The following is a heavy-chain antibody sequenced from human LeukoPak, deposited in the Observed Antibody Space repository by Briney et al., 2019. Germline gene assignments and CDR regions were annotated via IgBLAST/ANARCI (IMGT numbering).Heavy chain of an antibody. V-gene: IGHV3-30*18. Sequence: GGSLRLSCAASGFTFSSYGMHWVRQAPGKGLEWVAVISYDGSNKYYADSVKGRFTTSRDNSKNTLYLQMNSLRAEDTAVHYCAKDPGATIIVATIFDYWGQGTLVTVSS. D-gene: IGHD5-12*01. CDR2: ISYDGSNK. CDR3: AKDPGATIIVATIFDY. CDR1: GFTFSSYG. J-gene: IGHJ4*02.